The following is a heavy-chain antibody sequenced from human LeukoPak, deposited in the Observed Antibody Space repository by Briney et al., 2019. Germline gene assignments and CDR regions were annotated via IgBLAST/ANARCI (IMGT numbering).Heavy chain of an antibody. CDR2: INHSGST. D-gene: IGHD2/OR15-2a*01. J-gene: IGHJ1*01. Sequence: PSETPSLTCAVYGGPFSGYYWSWIRQPPGKGLEWIGEINHSGSTNYNPSLKSRVTISVGTSKNQFSLKLSSVTAADTAVYYCARGPNIGAAYWGQGTLVTVSS. CDR3: ARGPNIGAAY. V-gene: IGHV4-34*01. CDR1: GGPFSGYY.